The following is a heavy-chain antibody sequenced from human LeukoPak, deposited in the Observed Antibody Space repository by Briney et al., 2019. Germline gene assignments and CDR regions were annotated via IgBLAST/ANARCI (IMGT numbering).Heavy chain of an antibody. CDR2: ISSSAGST. V-gene: IGHV3-23*01. J-gene: IGHJ4*02. D-gene: IGHD5-18*01. CDR1: GFTFSTYA. Sequence: GGSLRLSRVASGFTFSTYALSWVRQAPGKGPEWVSVISSSAGSTYYADSVKGRFTISRDNSKNTLYLQMNSLRAEDTAVYYCAKGSGRGYSYGLEYWGQGTLVTVSS. CDR3: AKGSGRGYSYGLEY.